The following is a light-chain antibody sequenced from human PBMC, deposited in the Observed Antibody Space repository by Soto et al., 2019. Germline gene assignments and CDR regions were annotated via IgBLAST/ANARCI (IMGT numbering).Light chain of an antibody. V-gene: IGLV2-14*01. CDR3: SSYTSTSSDV. Sequence: QSALTQPASVSGSPGQSITISCTGTSSDVGGYNYVSWYQQHPGKAPKLMIYDVSNRPSGLSNRFSGSKSGNTASLTISGLQAEDDADYYCSSYTSTSSDVFGTGTKLTVL. J-gene: IGLJ1*01. CDR1: SSDVGGYNY. CDR2: DVS.